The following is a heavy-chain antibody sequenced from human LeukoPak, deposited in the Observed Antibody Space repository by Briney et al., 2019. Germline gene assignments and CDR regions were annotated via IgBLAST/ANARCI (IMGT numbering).Heavy chain of an antibody. Sequence: GGSLRLSCAASGFIFSNYAMSWVRQAPGKGLEWVALISYDANIGSNKYYADSVKGRFTISRDNSKNTLYLQMNSLRAEGTAVYYCARDGGYDFWSGYYQDYWGQGTLVTVSS. D-gene: IGHD3-3*01. CDR3: ARDGGYDFWSGYYQDY. V-gene: IGHV3-30-3*01. CDR2: ISYDANIGSNK. J-gene: IGHJ4*02. CDR1: GFIFSNYA.